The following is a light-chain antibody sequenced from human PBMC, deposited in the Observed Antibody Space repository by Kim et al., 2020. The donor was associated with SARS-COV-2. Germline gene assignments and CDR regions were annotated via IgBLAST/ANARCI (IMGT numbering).Light chain of an antibody. V-gene: IGLV2-14*04. Sequence: GQSITISCTGTISDVGAHDYVSWYQQHPGKAPKLMIYDVTKRPPVISDRFSGSKSGNTASLTISGLQAEDEADYYCSSYTSRDTLVFGGGTKVTVL. CDR1: ISDVGAHDY. J-gene: IGLJ3*02. CDR2: DVT. CDR3: SSYTSRDTLV.